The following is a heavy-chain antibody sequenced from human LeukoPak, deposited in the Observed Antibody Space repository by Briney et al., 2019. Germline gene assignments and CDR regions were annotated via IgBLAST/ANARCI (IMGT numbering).Heavy chain of an antibody. CDR3: ARGGSTDSIHSCGGDCYFLDY. CDR1: GYTFTGNH. Sequence: ASVKVSCKASGYTFTGNHMHWVRQAPGQGLEWMGWINPNSGGTNYAQKFQGRVIMTRDTSISTAYMELSRLGSDDTAVYYCARGGSTDSIHSCGGDCYFLDYWGQGTLVTVSS. D-gene: IGHD2-21*02. V-gene: IGHV1-2*02. CDR2: INPNSGGT. J-gene: IGHJ4*02.